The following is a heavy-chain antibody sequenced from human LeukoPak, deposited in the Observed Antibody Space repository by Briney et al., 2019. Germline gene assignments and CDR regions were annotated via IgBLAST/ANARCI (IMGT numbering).Heavy chain of an antibody. V-gene: IGHV4-39*01. CDR1: GGSISSTTYY. J-gene: IGHJ6*03. CDR2: IYKAGNT. Sequence: SETLSLTCTVSGGSISSTTYYWAWIRQPPGKGLEWIGSIYKAGNTNYSPSLRSRVFISVDTSKNQFSLSLSSVTAADTAVYYCARHPHGYYYMDVWGKGTTVTISS. CDR3: ARHPHGYYYMDV.